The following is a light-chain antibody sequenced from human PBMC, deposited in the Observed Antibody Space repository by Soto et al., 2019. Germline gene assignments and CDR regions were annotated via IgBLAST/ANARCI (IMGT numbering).Light chain of an antibody. Sequence: EIVLTQSPGTLSLSPVERATLSCRASQNVDSKYLAWYQQKPGQAPRIIIFGASGRPTGIPDRFSGSGSGTDFTLTIRRLEPEDFAGYYCQQYGSLSWTFGQGTKVEIK. J-gene: IGKJ1*01. CDR2: GAS. CDR3: QQYGSLSWT. CDR1: QNVDSKY. V-gene: IGKV3-20*01.